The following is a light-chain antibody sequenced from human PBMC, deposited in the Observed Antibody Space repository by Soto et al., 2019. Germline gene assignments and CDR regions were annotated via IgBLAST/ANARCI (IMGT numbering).Light chain of an antibody. CDR3: QKHYDVQFT. CDR2: WAS. J-gene: IGKJ3*01. Sequence: IVMTQSPDSLAVSLGEGATINCKSSQIVLYSTNNKNYLAWFQQKVGQPPKLLIYWASTRESVVPDRFSGSQSGTDVALTISSLLHEDVAVYFCQKHYDVQFTFGPGTKVAI. V-gene: IGKV4-1*01. CDR1: QIVLYSTNNKNY.